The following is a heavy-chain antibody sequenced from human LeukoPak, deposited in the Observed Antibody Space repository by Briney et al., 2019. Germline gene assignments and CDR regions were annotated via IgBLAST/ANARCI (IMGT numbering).Heavy chain of an antibody. J-gene: IGHJ3*02. CDR3: ARGRYGDYRGAFDI. V-gene: IGHV4-61*02. Sequence: SQTLSLTCTVSGGSISSGSYYWSWIRQPAGKGLEWIGRIYTSGSTNYNPSLKSRVTMSVDTSKNQFSLKLSSVTAADTAVYYCARGRYGDYRGAFDIWGQGTMVTVSS. D-gene: IGHD4-17*01. CDR1: GGSISSGSYY. CDR2: IYTSGST.